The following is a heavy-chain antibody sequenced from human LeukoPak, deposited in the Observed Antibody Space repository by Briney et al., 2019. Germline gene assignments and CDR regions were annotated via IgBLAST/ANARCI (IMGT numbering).Heavy chain of an antibody. CDR3: ARAGRAAATDY. V-gene: IGHV4-61*08. J-gene: IGHJ4*02. CDR1: GGSISSGGYY. Sequence: SQTLSLTCTVSGGSISSGGYYWSWIRQPPGKGLEWIGYIYYSGSTNYNPSLKSRVTISVDTSKNQFSLKLSSVTAADTAVYYCARAGRAAATDYWGQGTLVTVSS. CDR2: IYYSGST. D-gene: IGHD2-15*01.